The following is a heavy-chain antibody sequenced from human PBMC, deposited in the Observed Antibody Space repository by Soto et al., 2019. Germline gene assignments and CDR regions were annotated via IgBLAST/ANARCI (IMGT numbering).Heavy chain of an antibody. CDR3: AMEYCSATSCYKDY. CDR1: GGTFSSYT. Sequence: QVQLVQSGAEVKKPGSSVKVSCKASGGTFSSYTISWVRQAPGQGLEWMGRIIPILGIANYAQKVQGRVTTXAXKXXSTAYMELSSLRSEDTAVYYCAMEYCSATSCYKDYWGQGTLVTVSS. CDR2: IIPILGIA. J-gene: IGHJ4*02. V-gene: IGHV1-69*02. D-gene: IGHD2-2*02.